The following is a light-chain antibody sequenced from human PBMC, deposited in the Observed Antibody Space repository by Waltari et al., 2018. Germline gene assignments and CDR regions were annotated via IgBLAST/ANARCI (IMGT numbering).Light chain of an antibody. CDR3: QLSYTTPHT. CDR1: QRISTW. CDR2: RAS. Sequence: DIQMSQSPSTLSASVGDRVTITCRASQRISTWLAWYQQKPGKAPKLLISRASTLQSGVSSRFSGSGSGTDFTLTITNVQPEDSAYYYCQLSYTTPHTFGQGTKVEIK. J-gene: IGKJ2*01. V-gene: IGKV1-39*01.